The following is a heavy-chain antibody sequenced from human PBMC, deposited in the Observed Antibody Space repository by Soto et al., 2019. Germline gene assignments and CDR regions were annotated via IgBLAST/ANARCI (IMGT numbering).Heavy chain of an antibody. D-gene: IGHD2-15*01. Sequence: SVKVSCKASGGTFSSYAISWVRQAPGQGLEWMGGIIPIFGTANYAQKFQGRVTITADESTSTTYMELSSLRSEDTAVYYCARIIPVVASPQGWFDPWGQGTLVTVSS. CDR2: IIPIFGTA. V-gene: IGHV1-69*13. CDR1: GGTFSSYA. CDR3: ARIIPVVASPQGWFDP. J-gene: IGHJ5*02.